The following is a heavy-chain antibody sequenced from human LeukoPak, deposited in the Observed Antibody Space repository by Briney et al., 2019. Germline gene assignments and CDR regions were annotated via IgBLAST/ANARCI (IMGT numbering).Heavy chain of an antibody. CDR2: ISWDGGST. D-gene: IGHD5-24*01. CDR1: GFTFDDYT. CDR3: AKDMSRDGYNYAPGGYYYYGMDV. Sequence: GGSLRLSCAASGFTFDDYTIHWVRQAPGKGLEWVSLISWDGGSTYYADSVKGRFTISRDNSKNSLYLQMNSLRTEDTALYYCAKDMSRDGYNYAPGGYYYYGMDVWGQGTTVTVSS. J-gene: IGHJ6*02. V-gene: IGHV3-43*01.